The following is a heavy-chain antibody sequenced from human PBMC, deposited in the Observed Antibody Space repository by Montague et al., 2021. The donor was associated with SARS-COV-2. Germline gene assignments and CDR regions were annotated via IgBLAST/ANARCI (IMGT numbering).Heavy chain of an antibody. J-gene: IGHJ4*02. Sequence: SETLSLTCTVSGVSISTDYWTWIRQPPGKGLEWIGYITYSGATNYNPSLTSRVTMSLDTSKNQVSLELSSVTAADMAVYYCASPGGYCTGGSCYYVYWGQGTLVTVSS. D-gene: IGHD2-15*01. CDR1: GVSISTDY. V-gene: IGHV4-59*01. CDR3: ASPGGYCTGGSCYYVY. CDR2: ITYSGAT.